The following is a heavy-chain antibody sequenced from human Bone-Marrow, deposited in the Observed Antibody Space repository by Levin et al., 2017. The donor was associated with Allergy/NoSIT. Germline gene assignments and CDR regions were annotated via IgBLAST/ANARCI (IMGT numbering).Heavy chain of an antibody. CDR3: ACGGMGRTADDTFDI. CDR2: ISSRSTNI. Sequence: GGSLRLSCAGSGFTFSSYSVNWVRQAPGKGLEWVSSISSRSTNIFYADSVRGRFTISRDNAKNSLYLQMNSLRAEDTAIYYCACGGMGRTADDTFDIWGRGTMVTVSS. V-gene: IGHV3-21*01. J-gene: IGHJ3*02. CDR1: GFTFSSYS. D-gene: IGHD3-16*01.